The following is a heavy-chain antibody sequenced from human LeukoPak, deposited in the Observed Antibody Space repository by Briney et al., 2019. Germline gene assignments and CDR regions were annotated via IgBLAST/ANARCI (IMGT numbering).Heavy chain of an antibody. V-gene: IGHV4-34*01. J-gene: IGHJ6*03. Sequence: SETLSLTCAVYGGSFSGYYWSWIRQPPGKGLEWIGEINHSGSTNYNPSLKSRVTMSVDTSKNQFSLKLSSVTAADTAVYYCARDQDYMGVWGKGTTVTISS. CDR2: INHSGST. CDR3: ARDQDYMGV. CDR1: GGSFSGYY.